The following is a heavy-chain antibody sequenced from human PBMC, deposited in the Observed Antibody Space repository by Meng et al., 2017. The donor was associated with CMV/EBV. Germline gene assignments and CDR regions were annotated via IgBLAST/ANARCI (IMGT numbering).Heavy chain of an antibody. CDR2: IKSKTDGGTT. J-gene: IGHJ6*02. Sequence: GESLKISCAASGFTFSNAWMSWVRQAPGKGLEWVGRIKSKTDGGTTDYAAPVKGRFTISRDDSKNTLYLQMNSLKTEDTAVYYCTTRTGTGGLAGYYGMDVRGQGTTVTVSS. V-gene: IGHV3-15*01. D-gene: IGHD1-1*01. CDR1: GFTFSNAW. CDR3: TTRTGTGGLAGYYGMDV.